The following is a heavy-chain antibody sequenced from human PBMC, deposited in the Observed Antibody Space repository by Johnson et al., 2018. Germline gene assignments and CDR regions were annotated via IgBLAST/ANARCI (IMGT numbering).Heavy chain of an antibody. J-gene: IGHJ4*02. D-gene: IGHD5/OR15-5a*01. Sequence: FHDSWMTWVRQAPGNGLEWLANINEAGNRGYYVDSVKGRFIISRDNARNSVYLQINRLIIEDTAVYYCAKGGDPFSESESWGQGTLVTVSA. CDR2: INEAGNRG. CDR3: AKGGDPFSESES. V-gene: IGHV3-7*01. CDR1: FHDSW.